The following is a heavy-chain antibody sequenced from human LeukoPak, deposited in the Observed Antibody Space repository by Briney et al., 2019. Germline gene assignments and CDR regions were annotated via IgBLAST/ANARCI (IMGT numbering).Heavy chain of an antibody. J-gene: IGHJ4*02. CDR1: GGPISSYY. V-gene: IGHV4-34*01. D-gene: IGHD5-18*01. CDR2: INHSGST. Sequence: PSETLSLTCTVSGGPISSYYWSWIRQPPGKGLEWIGEINHSGSTNYNPSLKSRVTISVDTSKNQFSLKLSSVTAADTAVYYCARVLGGWPHYSYGYSFDYWGQGTLVTVSS. CDR3: ARVLGGWPHYSYGYSFDY.